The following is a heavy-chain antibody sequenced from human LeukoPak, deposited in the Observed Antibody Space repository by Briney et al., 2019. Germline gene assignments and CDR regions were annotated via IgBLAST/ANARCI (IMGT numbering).Heavy chain of an antibody. J-gene: IGHJ3*02. D-gene: IGHD6-19*01. CDR2: IKQDGSEK. V-gene: IGHV3-7*01. CDR3: ARVGGIAVAGRGAFDI. Sequence: GGSLRLSCAASGFTFSSYWMSWVRQAPGKGLEWVANIKQDGSEKYYVDSVKGRFTISRDNAKNSLYLQMNSLRAEDTAVYYCARVGGIAVAGRGAFDIWGQGTMVTVSS. CDR1: GFTFSSYW.